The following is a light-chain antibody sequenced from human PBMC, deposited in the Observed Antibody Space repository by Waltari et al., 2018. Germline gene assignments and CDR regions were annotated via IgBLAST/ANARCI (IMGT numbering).Light chain of an antibody. Sequence: EIVLTQSPATLSLSPADRATLSCWASQSLSDTHLAWYQQKPGQAPRLLIYGASNRATGIPDRFSGSGSGTDFTLSISRLEPEDFAVYFCQQFGMSPSFGQGTRLEMK. CDR3: QQFGMSPS. CDR1: QSLSDTH. CDR2: GAS. V-gene: IGKV3-20*01. J-gene: IGKJ5*01.